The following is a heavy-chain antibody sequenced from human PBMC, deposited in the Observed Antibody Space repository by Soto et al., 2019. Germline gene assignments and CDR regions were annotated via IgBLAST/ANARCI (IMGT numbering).Heavy chain of an antibody. CDR1: GFTFSSYA. V-gene: IGHV3-23*01. D-gene: IGHD5-18*01. J-gene: IGHJ2*01. CDR2: ISGSGGST. Sequence: GGSLRLSCAASGFTFSSYAMSWVRQAPGKGLEWVSAISGSGGSTYYADSVKGRFTISRDNSKNTLYLQMNSLRAEDTAVYYCAKSRGYSYGLYWYFDLWGRGTLVTVSS. CDR3: AKSRGYSYGLYWYFDL.